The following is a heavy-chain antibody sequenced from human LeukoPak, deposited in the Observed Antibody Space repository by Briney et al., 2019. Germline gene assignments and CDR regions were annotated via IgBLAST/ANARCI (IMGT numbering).Heavy chain of an antibody. CDR2: ISAYNGNT. J-gene: IGHJ3*02. CDR3: AKDIGPYYYGSGNQMGAFDI. V-gene: IGHV1-18*01. D-gene: IGHD3-10*01. Sequence: SVKVSCKASGYTFTSYGISWVRQAPGQGLEWMGWISAYNGNTNYAQKLQGRVTMTTDTSTSTAYMELRSLRAEDTALYYCAKDIGPYYYGSGNQMGAFDIWGQGTMVTVSS. CDR1: GYTFTSYG.